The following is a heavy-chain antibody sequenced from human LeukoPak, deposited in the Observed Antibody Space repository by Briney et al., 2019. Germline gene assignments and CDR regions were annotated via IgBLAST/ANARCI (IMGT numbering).Heavy chain of an antibody. V-gene: IGHV4-59*02. CDR3: ARRGGNPLGAFDI. CDR1: GASVSNYD. Sequence: KASETLSLTCTVSGASVSNYDWSWIRQPPGKGLEWIGYVYYSGRTNYNPSLESRVTISVDTSKNQFSLKLTSVTAADTAMYYCARRGGNPLGAFDIWGQGTMVTVSS. D-gene: IGHD4-23*01. CDR2: VYYSGRT. J-gene: IGHJ3*02.